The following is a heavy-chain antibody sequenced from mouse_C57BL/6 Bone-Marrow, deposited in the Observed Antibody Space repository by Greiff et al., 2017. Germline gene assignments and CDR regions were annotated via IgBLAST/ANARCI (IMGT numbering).Heavy chain of an antibody. D-gene: IGHD1-1*01. Sequence: VQLQQPGTELVKPGASVKLSCKASGYTFTSHWMHWVKQRPGQGLEWIGNINPSHGGTKYTEKFKSKATLTVDKSSSTAYMQLSSLTSEDSAFYYCAKDYHGSSCFDYWGQGTTLTVSS. CDR1: GYTFTSHW. CDR3: AKDYHGSSCFDY. J-gene: IGHJ2*01. CDR2: INPSHGGT. V-gene: IGHV1-53*01.